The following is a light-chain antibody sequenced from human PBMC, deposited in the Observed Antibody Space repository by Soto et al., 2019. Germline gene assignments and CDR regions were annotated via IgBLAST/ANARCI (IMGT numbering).Light chain of an antibody. Sequence: AIRMTQSPSSLSASTGDGVTITCRASQGVSNYLAWYQQKPGQAPKVLIHAASTLQGGVPSRFSGSGSGTDFTLTISSLQSDDFATYYCQQYYTYPWTFGQGTKVDIK. CDR1: QGVSNY. J-gene: IGKJ1*01. CDR2: AAS. V-gene: IGKV1-8*01. CDR3: QQYYTYPWT.